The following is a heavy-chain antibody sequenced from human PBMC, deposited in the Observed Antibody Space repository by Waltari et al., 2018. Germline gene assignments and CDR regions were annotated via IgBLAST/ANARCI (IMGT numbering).Heavy chain of an antibody. CDR3: ARTYSGAYYFDY. V-gene: IGHV3-23*01. D-gene: IGHD3-10*01. Sequence: EVQLLESGGGLVQPGGSLRLCCAASGFTFSSYAMSWVRQAPGKGLEWVSAISGSGGSTYYADSVKGRFTISRDNSKNTLYLQMNSLRAEDTAVYYCARTYSGAYYFDYWGQGTLVTVSS. CDR2: ISGSGGST. CDR1: GFTFSSYA. J-gene: IGHJ4*02.